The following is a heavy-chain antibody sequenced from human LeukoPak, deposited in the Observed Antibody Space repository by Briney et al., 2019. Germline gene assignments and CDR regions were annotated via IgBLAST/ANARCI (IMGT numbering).Heavy chain of an antibody. CDR2: ITSRSSYI. D-gene: IGHD6-13*01. CDR1: GFTFSDYS. CDR3: TRDPIAAAASGGDN. J-gene: IGHJ4*02. Sequence: GGSLRLSCAASGFTFSDYSMNWVRQAPGKGLEWVSYITSRSSYIYYGDSVKGRFTISRDNAKNSLYLQTNSLRAEDTAVYYCTRDPIAAAASGGDNWGQGTLVTVSS. V-gene: IGHV3-21*01.